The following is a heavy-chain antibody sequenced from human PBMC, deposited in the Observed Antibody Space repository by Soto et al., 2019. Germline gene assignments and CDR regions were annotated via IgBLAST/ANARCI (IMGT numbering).Heavy chain of an antibody. CDR2: IKQDGSDK. Sequence: EVQLVESGGGLVQPGGSLRLSCVASGFTFSSSWMSWVRQAPGKGLEWVANIKQDGSDKYYVDSVEGRFTISRDNAKNSLYLPMNSLRAEDTAVYYCARTSSLEAAVWGHWTMVIVSS. CDR1: GFTFSSSW. J-gene: IGHJ3*01. CDR3: ARTSSLEAAV. D-gene: IGHD6-13*01. V-gene: IGHV3-7*01.